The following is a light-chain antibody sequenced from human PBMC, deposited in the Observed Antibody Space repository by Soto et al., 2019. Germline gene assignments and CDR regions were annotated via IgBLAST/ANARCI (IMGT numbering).Light chain of an antibody. J-gene: IGKJ1*01. CDR3: LQYHTLWA. CDR2: RAS. V-gene: IGKV3-15*01. CDR1: QNIYSN. Sequence: DILMTQSPATLSVSAGERATLSCRASQNIYSNVAWYQQRPGQAPRLLIYRASTRAPGIPARFSGSGSGTEFTLTISSLHSEDFTVYSCLQYHTLWAFGQGTKVDIK.